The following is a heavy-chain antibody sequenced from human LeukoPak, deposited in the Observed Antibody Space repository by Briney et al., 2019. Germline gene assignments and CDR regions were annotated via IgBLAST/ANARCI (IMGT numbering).Heavy chain of an antibody. V-gene: IGHV1-46*01. D-gene: IGHD3-22*01. Sequence: GASVKVSCKASGYTFTSYYMHWVRQAPGQGLEWMGIINPSGGSTSYAQKFQGRVTMTRDTSTSTVYMELSSLRSEDTAVYYCARDHVPVPSGYYPHDAFDIWGQGTMVTVSS. J-gene: IGHJ3*02. CDR3: ARDHVPVPSGYYPHDAFDI. CDR1: GYTFTSYY. CDR2: INPSGGST.